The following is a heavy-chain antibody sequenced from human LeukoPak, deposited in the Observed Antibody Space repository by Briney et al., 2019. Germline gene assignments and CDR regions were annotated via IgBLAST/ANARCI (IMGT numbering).Heavy chain of an antibody. CDR3: AKVEPFCGGDCYSGFNY. CDR1: GFTFSIYA. J-gene: IGHJ4*02. CDR2: ISGSASST. D-gene: IGHD2-21*02. V-gene: IGHV3-23*01. Sequence: GGSLRLSCAASGFTFSIYAMSWVRQAPGEGLQWVSAISGSASSTYYADSVKGRFTISRDNSKNTLYLQMNSLRAEDTAAYYCAKVEPFCGGDCYSGFNYWGQGTLVTVSS.